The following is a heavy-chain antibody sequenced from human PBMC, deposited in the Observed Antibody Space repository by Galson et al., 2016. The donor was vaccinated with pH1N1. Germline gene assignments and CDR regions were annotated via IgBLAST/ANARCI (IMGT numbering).Heavy chain of an antibody. CDR1: GYTFSSYW. J-gene: IGHJ4*02. CDR3: ARRDDNGLTY. Sequence: QSGAEVKKPGESLKISCKGSGYTFSSYWIAWVRQAPGKGLEWMGVICPGDSDTRYSPSFQGQVTLSADKSISTAYLQWNSLKASDTAVYFCARRDDNGLTYWGQGTLVTVSS. D-gene: IGHD4-17*01. CDR2: ICPGDSDT. V-gene: IGHV5-51*01.